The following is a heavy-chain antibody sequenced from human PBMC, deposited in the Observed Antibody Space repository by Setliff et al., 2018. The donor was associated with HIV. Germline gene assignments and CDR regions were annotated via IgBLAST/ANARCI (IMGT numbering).Heavy chain of an antibody. D-gene: IGHD6-13*01. J-gene: IGHJ6*03. CDR3: ARATTGYSSIWYRNGLTYYYYMDV. CDR1: GGSFSDYS. CDR2: INHSGST. Sequence: SQTLSLTCAVYGGSFSDYSWTWIRQPPGRGLEWIGEINHSGSTSYNPSLKSRVSMSVDTSKNQFSLKLSSVTAADTAIFYCARATTGYSSIWYRNGLTYYYYMDVWGRGTKVTVSS. V-gene: IGHV4-34*01.